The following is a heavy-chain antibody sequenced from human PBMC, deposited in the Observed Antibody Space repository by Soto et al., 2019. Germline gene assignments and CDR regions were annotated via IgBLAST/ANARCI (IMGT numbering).Heavy chain of an antibody. J-gene: IGHJ5*02. CDR2: ISSSSSYI. D-gene: IGHD3-3*01. V-gene: IGHV3-21*01. CDR1: GFTFSSYS. CDR3: ARDGSPNLLRFLEWLSFYNWFDP. Sequence: PVGSLRLSCAASGFTFSSYSMNWVRQAPGKGLEWVSSISSSSSYIYYADSVKGRFTISRDNAKNSLYLQMSSLRAEDTAVYYCARDGSPNLLRFLEWLSFYNWFDPWGQGTLVTVSS.